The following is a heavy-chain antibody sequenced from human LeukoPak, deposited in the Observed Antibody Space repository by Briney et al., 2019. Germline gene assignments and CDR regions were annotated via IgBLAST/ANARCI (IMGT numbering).Heavy chain of an antibody. CDR1: GDSISSYY. J-gene: IGHJ4*02. V-gene: IGHV4-59*01. CDR3: ARDPFYYYDSSGYPNDY. CDR2: IYYSGNT. D-gene: IGHD3-22*01. Sequence: SETLSLTCTVSGDSISSYYWSWLRQSPGKGLEWIGFIYYSGNTNYNPSLKSRVTISVDTSKNQFSLKLTSVSAADTAVYYCARDPFYYYDSSGYPNDYWGQGTLVTVSS.